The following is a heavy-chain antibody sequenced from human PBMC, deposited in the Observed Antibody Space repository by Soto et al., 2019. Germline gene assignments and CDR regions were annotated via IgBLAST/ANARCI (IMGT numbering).Heavy chain of an antibody. J-gene: IGHJ4*02. CDR3: ANIQESGWYVFDY. V-gene: IGHV3-23*01. Sequence: GGSLRLSCAASGFTFSSYAMSWVRQAPGKGLEWVSAISGSGGSTYYADSVKGRFNISRDNSKNTLYLQMNSLRAEDTAVYYCANIQESGWYVFDYWGQGTLVTVSS. CDR1: GFTFSSYA. CDR2: ISGSGGST. D-gene: IGHD6-19*01.